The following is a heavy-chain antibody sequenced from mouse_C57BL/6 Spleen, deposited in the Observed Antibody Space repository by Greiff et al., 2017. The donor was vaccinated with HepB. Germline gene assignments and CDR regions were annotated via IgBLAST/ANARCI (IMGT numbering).Heavy chain of an antibody. CDR2: IYPGGGYT. J-gene: IGHJ4*01. CDR3: ARLKIRAMDD. V-gene: IGHV1-63*01. Sequence: QVHVKQSGAELVRPGTSVKMSCKASGYTFTNYWIGWAKQRPGHGLEWIGDIYPGGGYTNYNEKFKGKATLTADKSSSTAYMQFSSLTSEDSAIYYCARLKIRAMDDWGQGTSVTVSS. CDR1: GYTFTNYW.